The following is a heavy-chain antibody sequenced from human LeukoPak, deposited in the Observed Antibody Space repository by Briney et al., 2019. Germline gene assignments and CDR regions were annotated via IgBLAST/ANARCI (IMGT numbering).Heavy chain of an antibody. CDR2: ISGSGGST. Sequence: PGGSLRLSCAASGFTFSSYAMSWVRQAPGKGLEWVSAISGSGGSTYYADSVKGRFTISRDNSKNTLYLQMNSLRAEDTAVYYCAKTTQMITFGGVIVPFDYWGQGTLVTVSS. V-gene: IGHV3-23*01. CDR3: AKTTQMITFGGVIVPFDY. J-gene: IGHJ4*02. D-gene: IGHD3-16*02. CDR1: GFTFSSYA.